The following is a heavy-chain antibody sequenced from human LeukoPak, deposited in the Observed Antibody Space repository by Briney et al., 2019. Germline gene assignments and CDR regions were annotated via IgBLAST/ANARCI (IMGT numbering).Heavy chain of an antibody. CDR1: GGSFSGYY. CDR3: ARGRYITK. CDR2: INHSGST. D-gene: IGHD3-10*01. J-gene: IGHJ4*02. V-gene: IGHV4-34*01. Sequence: SETLSLTCAVYGGSFSGYYWSWIRQPPGKGLEWIGEINHSGSTNYNPSLKSRVTISVDTSKNQFSLKLSSVTAADTAVYYCARGRYITKWGQGTLVTVPS.